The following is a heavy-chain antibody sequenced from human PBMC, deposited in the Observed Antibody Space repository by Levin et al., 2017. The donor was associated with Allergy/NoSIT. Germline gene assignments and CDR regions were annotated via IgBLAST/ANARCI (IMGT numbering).Heavy chain of an antibody. V-gene: IGHV3-21*04. CDR1: GFTFSAYS. D-gene: IGHD3-10*02. J-gene: IGHJ4*02. Sequence: GGSLRLSCAASGFTFSAYSISWVRQVPGKGLEWVSSISATSRYIYYGDSVRGRSTISRDNAKNLVLLQMTSLTADDTALYYCARDPRSAGTTMFYFDYWGLGTLVTVSS. CDR3: ARDPRSAGTTMFYFDY. CDR2: ISATSRYI.